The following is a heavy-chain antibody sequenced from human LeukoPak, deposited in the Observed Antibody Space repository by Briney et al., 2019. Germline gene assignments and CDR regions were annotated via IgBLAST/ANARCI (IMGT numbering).Heavy chain of an antibody. J-gene: IGHJ4*02. CDR3: ARGRSGSTFPHSYYFDY. D-gene: IGHD1-26*01. V-gene: IGHV3-30-3*01. Sequence: GRSLRLSCAASGFTFSSYAMHWVRQAPGKGLEWVAVISYDGSNKYYADSVKGRFTIPRDNSKNTLYLQMNSLRAEDTAVYYCARGRSGSTFPHSYYFDYWGQGTLVTVSS. CDR1: GFTFSSYA. CDR2: ISYDGSNK.